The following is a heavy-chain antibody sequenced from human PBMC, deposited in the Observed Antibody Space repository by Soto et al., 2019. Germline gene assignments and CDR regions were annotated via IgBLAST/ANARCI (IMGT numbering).Heavy chain of an antibody. CDR1: GGSISSGGYY. Sequence: QVQLQESGPGLVKPSRTLSLTCTVSGGSISSGGYYWSWIRQHPGKGLEWIGYIYYSGSTYYNPSPNRRVTISVDPFKNPFSLKLRSVTAADMAVYYCARGGGDSGYDIDYWGQGTLVTVSS. J-gene: IGHJ4*02. D-gene: IGHD5-12*01. CDR3: ARGGGDSGYDIDY. CDR2: IYYSGST. V-gene: IGHV4-31*03.